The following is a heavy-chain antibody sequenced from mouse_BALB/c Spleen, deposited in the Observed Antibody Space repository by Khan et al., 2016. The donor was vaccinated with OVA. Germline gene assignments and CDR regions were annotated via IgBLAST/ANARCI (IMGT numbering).Heavy chain of an antibody. D-gene: IGHD2-1*01. V-gene: IGHV1-5*01. CDR2: IYPGNSDT. Sequence: VQLQQSGTVLARPGASVKMSCKASGYSFTSYWMHWVKQRPGQGPEWIGAIYPGNSDTSYNQKVKGKAKLTAGTSASTAYMELSSLTNEDSAFYYCTAGNSVGWFAYWGQGTLVTVSA. CDR3: TAGNSVGWFAY. CDR1: GYSFTSYW. J-gene: IGHJ3*01.